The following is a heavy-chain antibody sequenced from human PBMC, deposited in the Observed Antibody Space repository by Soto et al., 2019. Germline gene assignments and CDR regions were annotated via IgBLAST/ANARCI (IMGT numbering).Heavy chain of an antibody. CDR3: ARHRDEMTTVISNWFDP. V-gene: IGHV4-59*08. CDR2: IYYSGST. Sequence: SETLSLTCTVSGGSISSYYWSWIRQPPGKGLEWIGYIYYSGSTNYNPSLKSRVTISVDTSKNQFSLKLSSVTAADTAVYYCARHRDEMTTVISNWFDPWGQGTLVTVSS. J-gene: IGHJ5*02. D-gene: IGHD4-17*01. CDR1: GGSISSYY.